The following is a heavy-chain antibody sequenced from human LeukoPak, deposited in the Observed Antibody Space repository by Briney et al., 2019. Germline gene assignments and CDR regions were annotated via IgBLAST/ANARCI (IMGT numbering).Heavy chain of an antibody. CDR3: ARDVYFGVVITSSDFDY. CDR1: GYTFTSYG. J-gene: IGHJ4*02. Sequence: VASVKASCKASGYTFTSYGISWVRQAPGQGLEWMGWISAYNGNTNYAQKLQGRVTMTTDTSTSTAYMELRSLRSDDTAVYYCARDVYFGVVITSSDFDYWGQGTLVTVSS. D-gene: IGHD3-3*01. V-gene: IGHV1-18*01. CDR2: ISAYNGNT.